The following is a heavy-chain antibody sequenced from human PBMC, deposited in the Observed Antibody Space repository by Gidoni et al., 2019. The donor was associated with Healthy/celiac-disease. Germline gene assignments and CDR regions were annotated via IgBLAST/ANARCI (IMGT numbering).Heavy chain of an antibody. D-gene: IGHD2-2*01. CDR3: ARTRQYSFLGYCSSTSCYRGVGPYFDY. V-gene: IGHV1-69*01. CDR2: IIPIFGTA. Sequence: QVQLVQSGAEVKKPGSSVKVSCKASGGTFSSYAISWVRQAPGQGLEWMGGIIPIFGTANYAQKFQGRVTITADESTSTAYMELSSLRSEDTAVYYCARTRQYSFLGYCSSTSCYRGVGPYFDYWGQGTLVTVSS. J-gene: IGHJ4*02. CDR1: GGTFSSYA.